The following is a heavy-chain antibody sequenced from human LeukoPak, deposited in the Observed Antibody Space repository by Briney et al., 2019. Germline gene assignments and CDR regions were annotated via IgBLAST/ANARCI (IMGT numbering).Heavy chain of an antibody. CDR3: ATYSSASDAFDI. Sequence: SETLSLTCTVSGGSINNYYLSWIRRPDGKGLEWIGHIYTSGNTNYNYNPSLKSRVSMSIDTSKNQFSLKLSSVAAADTAFYYCATYSSASDAFDIWGQGTKVTVSS. CDR1: GGSINNYY. CDR2: IYTSGNTNY. D-gene: IGHD6-19*01. J-gene: IGHJ3*02. V-gene: IGHV4-4*07.